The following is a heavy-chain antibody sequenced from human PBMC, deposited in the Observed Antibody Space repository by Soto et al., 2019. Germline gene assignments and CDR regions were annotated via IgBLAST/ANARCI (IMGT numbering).Heavy chain of an antibody. J-gene: IGHJ4*02. CDR3: AKDHPGCGSCPFDY. D-gene: IGHD2-15*01. V-gene: IGHV3-23*01. CDR1: GFTFSCYA. CDR2: ISGSGGST. Sequence: GGYLRLSCAASGFTFSCYAMNWVRQAPGKGLDWVSTISGSGGSTYYADSVKGRFTISRDNSKNTLYLQMNSLRAEDTAVYFCAKDHPGCGSCPFDYWRQGTLVTVSS.